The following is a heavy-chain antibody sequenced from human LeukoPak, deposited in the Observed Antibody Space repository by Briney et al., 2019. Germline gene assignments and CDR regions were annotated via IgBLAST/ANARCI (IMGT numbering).Heavy chain of an antibody. J-gene: IGHJ4*02. Sequence: SETLSLTCTVSGGSISSYYWSWIRQPPGKGLEWIGYIYYSGSTNYNPSLKSRVTISVDTSKNQFSLKLSSVTAADTAVYYCARVYSSSWLYFDYWGQGTLATVSS. CDR2: IYYSGST. V-gene: IGHV4-59*01. CDR1: GGSISSYY. D-gene: IGHD6-13*01. CDR3: ARVYSSSWLYFDY.